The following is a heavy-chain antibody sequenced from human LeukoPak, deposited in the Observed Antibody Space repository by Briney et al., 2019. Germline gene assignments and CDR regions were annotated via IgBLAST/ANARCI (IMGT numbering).Heavy chain of an antibody. V-gene: IGHV3-53*05. D-gene: IGHD2-2*01. CDR1: GFTVSSSY. Sequence: GGSLRLSCGASGFTVSSSYMNWVRQAPGKGLEWVSLIYGGGSTYYADSVKGRFTISRDNSKNTLYLQMNSLRAEDTAVYYCARGGNVVVPAAMTLYDAFDIWGQGTMVTVSS. CDR2: IYGGGST. CDR3: ARGGNVVVPAAMTLYDAFDI. J-gene: IGHJ3*02.